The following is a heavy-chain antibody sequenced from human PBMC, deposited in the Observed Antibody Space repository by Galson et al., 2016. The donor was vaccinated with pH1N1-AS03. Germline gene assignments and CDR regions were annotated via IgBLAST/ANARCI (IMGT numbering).Heavy chain of an antibody. CDR3: TTDVPMSGGALDS. CDR1: ERIFSNLW. V-gene: IGHV3-15*01. D-gene: IGHD3-16*01. J-gene: IGHJ4*02. CDR2: IKGTVHGETT. Sequence: SLRLSCAASERIFSNLWMMWVRQSPGKGPEWVGRIKGTVHGETTDYAAPVKGRFTISRDDSKNTVYLQMNSLKTEDTALYYCTTDVPMSGGALDSWGQGTPVTVSS.